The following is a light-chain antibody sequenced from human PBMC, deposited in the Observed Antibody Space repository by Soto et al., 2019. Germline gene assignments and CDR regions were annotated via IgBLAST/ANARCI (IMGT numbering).Light chain of an antibody. CDR1: QSISKW. J-gene: IGKJ1*01. CDR2: DAS. Sequence: DIQMTQSPSTLSASIGDRVSITCRASQSISKWLAWHQQKPGKAPKLLIYDASTLQSGVPPRFSGSGSGTEFTLTIRSLQPDDIATYYCQQYSSYSAWTFGEGTKGDIK. V-gene: IGKV1-5*01. CDR3: QQYSSYSAWT.